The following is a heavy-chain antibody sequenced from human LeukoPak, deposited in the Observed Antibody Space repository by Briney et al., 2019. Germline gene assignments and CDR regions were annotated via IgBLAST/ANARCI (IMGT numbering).Heavy chain of an antibody. D-gene: IGHD1-1*01. CDR2: IKQDGSEK. CDR1: GFTFSNYW. V-gene: IGHV3-7*01. J-gene: IGHJ5*02. CDR3: ARELNGAFDP. Sequence: GGSLRLSCAASGFTFSNYWMSWVRQAPGKGLEWLAIIKQDGSEKYYVDSVKGRFTISRDNAKNSLYLQMNSLRASDTAVYYCARELNGAFDPWGQGTLVTVSS.